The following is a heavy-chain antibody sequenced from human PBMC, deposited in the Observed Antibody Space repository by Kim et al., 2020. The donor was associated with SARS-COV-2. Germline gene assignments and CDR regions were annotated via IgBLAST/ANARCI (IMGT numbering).Heavy chain of an antibody. CDR1: GGTFSSYT. V-gene: IGHV1-69*04. J-gene: IGHJ5*02. CDR3: ARDRGSSSWRVMAWFDP. CDR2: IIPILGIA. D-gene: IGHD6-13*01. Sequence: SVKVSCKASGGTFSSYTISWVRQAPGQGLEWMGRIIPILGIANYAQKFQGRVTITADKSTSTAYMELSSLRSEDTAVYYCARDRGSSSWRVMAWFDPWGQGTLVTVSS.